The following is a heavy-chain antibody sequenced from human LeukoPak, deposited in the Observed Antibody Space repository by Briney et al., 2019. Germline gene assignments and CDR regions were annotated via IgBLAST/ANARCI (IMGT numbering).Heavy chain of an antibody. Sequence: SETLSLTCAVYGGSFSGYYWSWIRQPPGKGLEWIGEINHSGSTNYNPSLKSRVTISVDTSKNQFSLKLSSVTAADTAVYYCARDLRYCSGGSCTGGSNWFDPWGQGTLVTVSS. V-gene: IGHV4-34*01. CDR1: GGSFSGYY. CDR3: ARDLRYCSGGSCTGGSNWFDP. J-gene: IGHJ5*02. D-gene: IGHD2-15*01. CDR2: INHSGST.